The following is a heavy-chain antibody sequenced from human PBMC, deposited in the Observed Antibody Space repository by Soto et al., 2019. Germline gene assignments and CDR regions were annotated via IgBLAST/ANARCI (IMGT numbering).Heavy chain of an antibody. CDR2: VYYSGTT. Sequence: QVQLQESGPGLVKPSQTLSLTCTVSGGSISTDDHYCSWIRQSPGKGLEWIGYVYYSGTTHYNPSLKSRLFISLDTSKNHFSLQLTSVTAADTAVYYCATLRSRWNIDYWGQGTLVTVSS. J-gene: IGHJ4*02. V-gene: IGHV4-30-4*01. CDR1: GGSISTDDHY. CDR3: ATLRSRWNIDY. D-gene: IGHD1-1*01.